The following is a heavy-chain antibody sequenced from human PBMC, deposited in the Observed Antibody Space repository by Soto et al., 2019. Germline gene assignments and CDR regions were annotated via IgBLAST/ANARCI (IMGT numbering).Heavy chain of an antibody. CDR1: GYTFTSYD. D-gene: IGHD3-3*01. CDR3: AGGGVGYDFWSALTTPGDV. Sequence: QVQLVQSGAEVKKPGASVKVSCKASGYTFTSYDINWVRQATGQGLEWMGWMNPNSGNTGYAQKFQGRVTMTRNTSISTAYMELSSLGSEDTAVYYCAGGGVGYDFWSALTTPGDVWGKGTTVTVSS. J-gene: IGHJ6*04. CDR2: MNPNSGNT. V-gene: IGHV1-8*01.